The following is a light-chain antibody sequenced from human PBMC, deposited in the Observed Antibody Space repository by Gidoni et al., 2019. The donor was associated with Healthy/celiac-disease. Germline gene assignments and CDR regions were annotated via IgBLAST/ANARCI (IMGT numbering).Light chain of an antibody. J-gene: IGKJ2*02. Sequence: EIVMTQSPATLSVSPGERATLSCRASQSVNSNLAWYQQKPGQAPRLLIYGASTRATGIPAMFSGSGSGTEFTLTISSLQSEDFAVYYCQQYNNWPPWTFGQGTKLEIK. CDR3: QQYNNWPPWT. CDR2: GAS. CDR1: QSVNSN. V-gene: IGKV3-15*01.